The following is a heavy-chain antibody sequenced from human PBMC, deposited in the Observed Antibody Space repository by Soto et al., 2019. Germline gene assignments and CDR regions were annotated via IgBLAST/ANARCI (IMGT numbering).Heavy chain of an antibody. V-gene: IGHV4-34*01. J-gene: IGHJ5*02. CDR2: INHSGST. Sequence: GKGLEWIGEINHSGSTNYNPSLKSRVTISVDTSKNQFSLKLSSVTAADTAVYYFARGCDNLLSGLGSAPWRHGSLV. CDR3: ARGCDNLLSGLGSAP. D-gene: IGHD3-9*01.